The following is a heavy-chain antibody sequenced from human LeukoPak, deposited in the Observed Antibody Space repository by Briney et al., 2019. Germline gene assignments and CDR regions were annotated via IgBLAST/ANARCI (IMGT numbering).Heavy chain of an antibody. J-gene: IGHJ4*02. D-gene: IGHD3-16*02. CDR3: ARLGYYDYVWGSYRWEYYFDY. V-gene: IGHV4-30-4*08. Sequence: PSETLSLTCTVSGGSISSGDYYWSWIRQPPGKGLEWIGYIYYSGSTYYNPSLKSRVTISVDTSKNQFSLKLSSVTAADTAVYYCARLGYYDYVWGSYRWEYYFDYWGQGTPVTVSS. CDR2: IYYSGST. CDR1: GGSISSGDYY.